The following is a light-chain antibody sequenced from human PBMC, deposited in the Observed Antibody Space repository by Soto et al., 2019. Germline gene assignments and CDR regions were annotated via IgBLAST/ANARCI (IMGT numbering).Light chain of an antibody. CDR2: GAS. Sequence: EIVLTQSPGTLSLSPGERAPLSCRASQSVSSSYLAWYQQKPGQPPRLLIYGASSRATGIPDRFSGSGSGTDFTLTISRLEPEDFAVSYCQNYNSLPITCGQGTRREIK. V-gene: IGKV3-20*01. J-gene: IGKJ5*01. CDR1: QSVSSSY. CDR3: QNYNSLPIT.